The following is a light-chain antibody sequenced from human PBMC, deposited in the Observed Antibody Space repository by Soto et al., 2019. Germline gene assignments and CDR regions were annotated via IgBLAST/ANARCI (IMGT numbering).Light chain of an antibody. J-gene: IGLJ2*01. CDR2: RNN. V-gene: IGLV1-47*01. Sequence: QSVLTQPPSASGTPGQRVTISCSGSSSNIGSNYVYWYQQLPGTAPKLLIYRNNQRPSGVPDRFSGSKSGTSASLAISGLPSEDEAEYYCAAWDDSLSGVVFGGGTKLTVL. CDR1: SSNIGSNY. CDR3: AAWDDSLSGVV.